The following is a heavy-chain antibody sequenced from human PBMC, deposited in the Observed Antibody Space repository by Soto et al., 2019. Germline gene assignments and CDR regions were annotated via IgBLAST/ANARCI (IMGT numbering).Heavy chain of an antibody. D-gene: IGHD6-19*01. V-gene: IGHV3-23*01. J-gene: IGHJ1*01. Sequence: GSLRISCAASGVTFSSYAMSWVRQATEKGLEWVSGISGSGDSTYYADSVKGRFTISRDNSKNTLYLQMNSLRAEDTAVYYCAKGVPGIAVAGTGYFQHWGQGTLVTVSS. CDR1: GVTFSSYA. CDR3: AKGVPGIAVAGTGYFQH. CDR2: ISGSGDST.